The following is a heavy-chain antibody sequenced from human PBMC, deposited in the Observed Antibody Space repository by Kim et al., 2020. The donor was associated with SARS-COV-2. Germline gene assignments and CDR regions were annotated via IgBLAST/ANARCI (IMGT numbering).Heavy chain of an antibody. Sequence: YAESVKDRFTITRDNAKNSLYLQMNSLRAEDTALYSCAKDYYSRSSAADYWGQGTLVTVSS. D-gene: IGHD6-6*01. CDR3: AKDYYSRSSAADY. V-gene: IGHV3-9*01. J-gene: IGHJ4*02.